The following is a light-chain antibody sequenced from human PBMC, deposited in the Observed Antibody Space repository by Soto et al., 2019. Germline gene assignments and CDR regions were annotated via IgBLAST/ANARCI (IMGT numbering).Light chain of an antibody. V-gene: IGLV2-14*01. CDR3: TSPTHGSLYV. J-gene: IGLJ1*01. CDR2: KVS. CDR1: SSDVGGYNY. Sequence: QSVLTQPAPVSGSPGQSITISCTGTSSDVGGYNYVSWYQQYPGRGPKLIIYKVSTRPSGISHRFSGSKSGNTASLTISGLQAEDEADYYCTSPTHGSLYVFGSGTKLTVL.